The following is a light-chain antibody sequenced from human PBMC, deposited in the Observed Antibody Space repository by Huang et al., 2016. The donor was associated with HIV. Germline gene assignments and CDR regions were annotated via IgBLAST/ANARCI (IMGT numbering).Light chain of an antibody. V-gene: IGKV3-15*01. J-gene: IGKJ1*01. CDR1: QSVSSN. CDR2: GAS. CDR3: QQYNNWPT. Sequence: EIVMTQSPATLSVSPGERATLSCRASQSVSSNLAWYQQKPGQAPRLLIYGASTRATGTPARFSGSGSRTEFTLTISRLQSEDFAVYCCQQYNNWPTFGQGTKVEIK.